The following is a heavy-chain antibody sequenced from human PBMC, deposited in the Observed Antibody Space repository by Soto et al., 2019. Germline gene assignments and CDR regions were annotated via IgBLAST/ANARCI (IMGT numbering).Heavy chain of an antibody. Sequence: QVQLVQSGAEVKKPGSSEKLSCKASGGTFSSYTISWVRQAPGQGLEWMGRIIPILGIANYAQKFQGRVTITADKSTSTAYMELSSLRSEVKAVYYCAAEYGGNSAWGQGTLVTVSS. CDR1: GGTFSSYT. D-gene: IGHD4-17*01. CDR3: AAEYGGNSA. J-gene: IGHJ4*02. CDR2: IIPILGIA. V-gene: IGHV1-69*02.